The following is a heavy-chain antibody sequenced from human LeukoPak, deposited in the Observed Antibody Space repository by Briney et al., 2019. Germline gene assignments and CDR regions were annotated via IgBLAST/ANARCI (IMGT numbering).Heavy chain of an antibody. V-gene: IGHV5-51*01. CDR2: IYPGDSDT. Sequence: GESLKISCKGSGYSFTSYWIGWVRQMPGKGLEWMGIIYPGDSDTRYSPSFQGQVTISADKSISTAYLQWGSLKASDTAMYYCATGGYCSGGSCPSYYYYGMDVWGQGTTVTVSS. CDR1: GYSFTSYW. J-gene: IGHJ6*02. D-gene: IGHD2-15*01. CDR3: ATGGYCSGGSCPSYYYYGMDV.